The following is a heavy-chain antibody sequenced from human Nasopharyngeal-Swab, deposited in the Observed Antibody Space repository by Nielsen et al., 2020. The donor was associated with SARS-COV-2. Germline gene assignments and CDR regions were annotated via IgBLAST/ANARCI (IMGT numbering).Heavy chain of an antibody. Sequence: SLKISCAASGFTFDDYAMHWVRQAPGKGPEWVSGISWNSGSIGYADSVKGRFTISRDNAKNSLYLQMNSLRAEDTALYYCASARGNYYYYYMDVWGKGTTVTVSS. J-gene: IGHJ6*03. CDR2: ISWNSGSI. V-gene: IGHV3-9*01. CDR1: GFTFDDYA. CDR3: ASARGNYYYYYMDV.